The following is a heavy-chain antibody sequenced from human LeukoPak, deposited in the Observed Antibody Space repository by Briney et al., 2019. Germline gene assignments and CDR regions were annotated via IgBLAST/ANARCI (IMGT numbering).Heavy chain of an antibody. CDR2: IWHDGSNK. D-gene: IGHD5-12*01. V-gene: IGHV3-33*01. CDR1: GFTFSSYG. Sequence: PGSSLRLSCAASGFTFSSYGMHWVRQAPGTGLEWVAVIWHDGSNKYHTDSVKGRFTISRDNFKNTLHLQMNSLRVEDTAVYYCVREAEVAGSEVHNWVDTWGQGTLVTVSS. J-gene: IGHJ5*02. CDR3: VREAEVAGSEVHNWVDT.